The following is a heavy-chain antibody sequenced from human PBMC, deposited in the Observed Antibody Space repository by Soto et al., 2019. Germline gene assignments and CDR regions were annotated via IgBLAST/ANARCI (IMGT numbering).Heavy chain of an antibody. CDR3: ARLVVPLGYCNGGGCPRFIFDY. D-gene: IGHD2-15*01. Sequence: QLQLQESGPGLVKPSETLSLTCTVSGASISSSSYYWGWVRQPPGKGLEWIGSVSYSGTTYYDPPLKNRGSISVDTPKNQFSLKLSSVTAADQAVYYCARLVVPLGYCNGGGCPRFIFDYWGQGTLVTVSS. V-gene: IGHV4-39*01. CDR1: GASISSSSYY. J-gene: IGHJ4*02. CDR2: VSYSGTT.